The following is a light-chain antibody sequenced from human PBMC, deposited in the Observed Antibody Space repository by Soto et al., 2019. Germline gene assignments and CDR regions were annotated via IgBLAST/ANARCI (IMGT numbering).Light chain of an antibody. Sequence: EIGLTQSRGTLSLSPGERGTLSCRSSQSVGSSHLAWYQQKPGQAPRLLIYGASSRATGIPDRFSGSGSGTDFTLTISSLEPEDFAVYYCQQRSNWPPFGQGTKVDI. CDR3: QQRSNWPP. CDR2: GAS. V-gene: IGKV3D-20*02. J-gene: IGKJ1*01. CDR1: QSVGSSH.